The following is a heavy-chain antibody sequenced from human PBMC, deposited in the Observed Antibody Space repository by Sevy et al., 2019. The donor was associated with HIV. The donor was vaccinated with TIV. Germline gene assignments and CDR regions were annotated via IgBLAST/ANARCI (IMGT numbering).Heavy chain of an antibody. CDR1: GFTFSSYW. CDR2: IKQDGSEK. CDR3: ARAKPGRGYSYGYYYYGMDV. J-gene: IGHJ6*02. V-gene: IGHV3-7*01. Sequence: GGSLRLSCAASGFTFSSYWMSWVRQAPGKGLEWVANIKQDGSEKYYVDSVKGRFTISRDNAKNSLYLQMNSLRAEDTAVYYCARAKPGRGYSYGYYYYGMDVWGQGTTVTVSS. D-gene: IGHD5-18*01.